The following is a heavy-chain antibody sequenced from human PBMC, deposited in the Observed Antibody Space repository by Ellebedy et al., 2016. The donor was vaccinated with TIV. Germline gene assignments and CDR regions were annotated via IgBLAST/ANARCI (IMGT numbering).Heavy chain of an antibody. CDR2: IIPILGIA. Sequence: ASVKVSCKASGGTFSSYAISWVRQAPGQGLEWMGGIIPILGIANYAQKFQGRVTITADKSTSTAYMELSSLRSEDTAVYYCARALWFGELGYYYMDVWGKGTTVTVSS. CDR1: GGTFSSYA. CDR3: ARALWFGELGYYYMDV. D-gene: IGHD3-10*01. V-gene: IGHV1-69*10. J-gene: IGHJ6*03.